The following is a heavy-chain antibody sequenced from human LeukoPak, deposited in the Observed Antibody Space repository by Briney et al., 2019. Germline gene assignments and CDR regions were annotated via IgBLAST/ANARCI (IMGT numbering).Heavy chain of an antibody. CDR3: ARHRGSGYPYFDY. CDR1: GGSINNYY. V-gene: IGHV4-59*01. Sequence: SSETLSLTYTVSGGSINNYYWSWIRQPPGKGLEWIGYIYYTGSTNYNPSLKSRVTISVDTSKSHFSLKMSTLTAADTAVYYCARHRGSGYPYFDYWGQGTLVTVSS. CDR2: IYYTGST. J-gene: IGHJ4*02. D-gene: IGHD3-22*01.